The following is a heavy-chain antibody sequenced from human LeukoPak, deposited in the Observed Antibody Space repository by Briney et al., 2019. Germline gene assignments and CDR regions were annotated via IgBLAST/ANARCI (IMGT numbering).Heavy chain of an antibody. V-gene: IGHV1-8*01. CDR2: MNPNSGNT. J-gene: IGHJ6*03. Sequence: ASVKVSCKASGYTFTSYDINWVRQATGQGLEWMGWMNPNSGNTGYAQKFQGRVTMTRNTSISTAYMELSSLRSEDTAVYYCARAKSCSGGSCYFLYYYYMDVWGKGTTVTVSS. CDR3: ARAKSCSGGSCYFLYYYYMDV. D-gene: IGHD2-15*01. CDR1: GYTFTSYD.